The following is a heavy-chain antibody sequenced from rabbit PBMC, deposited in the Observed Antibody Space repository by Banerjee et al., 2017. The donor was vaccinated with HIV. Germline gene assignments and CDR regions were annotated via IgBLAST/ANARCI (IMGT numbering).Heavy chain of an antibody. V-gene: IGHV1S45*01. CDR3: ARAVWSEGWDNYFNL. Sequence: QEQLEESGGDLVKPGASLTLTCTASGLDFSSSYWICWVRQAPGKGLEWIACIDVSSGSTHYASWAKGRFTISKTSSTTVTLQMTSLTAADTATYFCARAVWSEGWDNYFNLWGPGTLVTVS. CDR2: IDVSSGST. J-gene: IGHJ4*01. CDR1: GLDFSSSYW. D-gene: IGHD4-2*01.